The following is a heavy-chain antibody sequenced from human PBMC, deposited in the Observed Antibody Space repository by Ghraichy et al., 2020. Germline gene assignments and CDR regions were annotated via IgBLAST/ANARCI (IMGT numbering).Heavy chain of an antibody. D-gene: IGHD2-8*01. CDR2: ITSGGSTK. CDR3: ARGLYRADGVFDV. Sequence: GGSLRLSCAASGFTFNDYSMNWVRQAPGKDLEWLSYITSGGSTKYYADSVRGRVTISRDNGNSLYLQMNRMRDEDTAVYYCARGLYRADGVFDVWGQGTVVTVAS. V-gene: IGHV3-48*02. CDR1: GFTFNDYS. J-gene: IGHJ3*01.